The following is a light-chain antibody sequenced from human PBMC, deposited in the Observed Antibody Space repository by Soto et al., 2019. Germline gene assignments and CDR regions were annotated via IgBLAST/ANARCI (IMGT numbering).Light chain of an antibody. J-gene: IGLJ1*01. Sequence: ALTQPASVSGSPGQPIAISCTGTSSDVGGYSYASWYQQQPGKAPKLVISDVSNRPSGVSDRFSGSKSGNTASLTISGLQTEDEADYYCASYTTSRTYVFGTGNKVTVL. CDR1: SSDVGGYSY. CDR3: ASYTTSRTYV. V-gene: IGLV2-14*01. CDR2: DVS.